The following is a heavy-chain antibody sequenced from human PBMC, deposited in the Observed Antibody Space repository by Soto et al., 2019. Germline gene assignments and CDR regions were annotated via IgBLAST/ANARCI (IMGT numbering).Heavy chain of an antibody. CDR1: GGSFSGYY. V-gene: IGHV4-34*01. Sequence: QVQLQQWGAGLLKPSETLSLTCAVYGGSFSGYYWSWIRQPPGKGLVWIGEINHSGSTNYNPSLKSRVTISVDTSKNQFSLKLSSVTAADTAVYYCARGEFTMVRGVTPWWFDPWGQGTLVTVSS. CDR2: INHSGST. D-gene: IGHD3-10*01. J-gene: IGHJ5*02. CDR3: ARGEFTMVRGVTPWWFDP.